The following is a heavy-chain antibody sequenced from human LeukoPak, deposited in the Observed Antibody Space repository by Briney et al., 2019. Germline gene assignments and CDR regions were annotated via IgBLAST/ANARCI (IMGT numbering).Heavy chain of an antibody. CDR3: ARSPGYSYEVYFVY. V-gene: IGHV1-2*02. J-gene: IGHJ4*02. D-gene: IGHD5-18*01. Sequence: ASVKVSCKASGYTFTGYYMHWVRQAPGQGLEWMRWINPNSGGTNYAQKFQGRVTMTRDTSISTAYMELSRLRSDDTAVYYCARSPGYSYEVYFVYWGQGTLVTVSS. CDR2: INPNSGGT. CDR1: GYTFTGYY.